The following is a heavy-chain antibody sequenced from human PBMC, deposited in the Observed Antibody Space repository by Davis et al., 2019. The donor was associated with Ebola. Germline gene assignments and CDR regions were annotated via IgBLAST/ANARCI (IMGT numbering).Heavy chain of an antibody. CDR2: IFYSGSS. Sequence: MPGGSLRPSFTVPGGSISDYYWSWIRQSPGKGLARIGNIFYSGSSSYSGSTNYHSSLKSRIFISVDTSKNQFSLKLNSVTAADTAVYYCARDSGGRPYGGLDVWGQGITVTVSS. V-gene: IGHV4-59*12. D-gene: IGHD3-10*01. CDR1: GGSISDYY. CDR3: ARDSGGRPYGGLDV. J-gene: IGHJ6*02.